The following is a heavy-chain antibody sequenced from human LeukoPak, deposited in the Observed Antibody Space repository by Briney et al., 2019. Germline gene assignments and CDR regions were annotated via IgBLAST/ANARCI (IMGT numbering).Heavy chain of an antibody. D-gene: IGHD6-19*01. CDR3: ARDSRILGYSSGWQFDP. Sequence: ASVKVSCKASGHTFTRYFMHWVRQVPGQGPEWMGWINPDSGGTKYAQKFQDRVTMTRDTSISTAYMELSRLRSDDTAVYYCARDSRILGYSSGWQFDPWGQGTLVTVSS. CDR1: GHTFTRYF. CDR2: INPDSGGT. V-gene: IGHV1-2*02. J-gene: IGHJ5*02.